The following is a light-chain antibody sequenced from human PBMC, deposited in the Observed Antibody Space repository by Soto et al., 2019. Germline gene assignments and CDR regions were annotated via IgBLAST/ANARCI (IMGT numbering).Light chain of an antibody. Sequence: IVMTQSQTTMSVSPGEIVAFSCRASQSVGTNLAWYQQKPGQAPRLLILGASTRASGIPAKFSGSGSGTDFTLTISSLEPEDFAVYYCQQHGSSPLTFGQGTRLEIK. CDR1: QSVGTN. CDR2: GAS. J-gene: IGKJ5*01. V-gene: IGKV3-11*01. CDR3: QQHGSSPLT.